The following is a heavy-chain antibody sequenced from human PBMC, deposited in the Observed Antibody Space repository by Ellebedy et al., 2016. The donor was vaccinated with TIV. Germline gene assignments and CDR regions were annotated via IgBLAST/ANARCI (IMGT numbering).Heavy chain of an antibody. J-gene: IGHJ4*02. CDR1: GFTFSSYW. D-gene: IGHD2-15*01. CDR2: IYSGGST. Sequence: GESLKISCAASGFTFSSYWMSWVRQAPGKGLEWVSVIYSGGSTYYADSVKGRFTISRDNSKNTLYLQMNSLRAEDTAVYYCARDGNYWGQGTLVTVSS. CDR3: ARDGNY. V-gene: IGHV3-66*01.